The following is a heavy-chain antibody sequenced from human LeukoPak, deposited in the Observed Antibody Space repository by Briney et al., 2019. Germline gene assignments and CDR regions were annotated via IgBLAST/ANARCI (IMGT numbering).Heavy chain of an antibody. CDR2: ISHSGST. CDR1: GGSFSGYY. V-gene: IGHV4-34*01. CDR3: AREKWELSCDY. J-gene: IGHJ4*02. Sequence: SETLSLTCAVYGGSFSGYYWSWIRQPPGKGLEWIGEISHSGSTNYNPSLKSRVTISVDTSKNQFSLKLSSVTAADTAVYYCAREKWELSCDYWGQGTLVTVSS. D-gene: IGHD1-26*01.